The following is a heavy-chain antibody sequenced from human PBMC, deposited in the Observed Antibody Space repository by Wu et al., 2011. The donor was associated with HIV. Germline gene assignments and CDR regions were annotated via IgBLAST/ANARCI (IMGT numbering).Heavy chain of an antibody. Sequence: EVQLAQSGAEVRRPGATVKLSCKISGFTFTEYYIHWIQQAPGKGLVWVGLIDPDDSETKYAEKFEGRVTMTEDTSTDTAYMELSSLRSEDTAVYYCARGERIFGAWGQGTMVTVSS. CDR3: ARGERIFGA. CDR1: GFTFTEYY. CDR2: IDPDDSET. D-gene: IGHD3-3*01. V-gene: IGHV1-69-2*01. J-gene: IGHJ3*01.